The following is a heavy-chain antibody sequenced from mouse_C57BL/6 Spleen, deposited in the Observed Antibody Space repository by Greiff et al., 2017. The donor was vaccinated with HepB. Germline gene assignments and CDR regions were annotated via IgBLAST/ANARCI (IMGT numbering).Heavy chain of an antibody. Sequence: VQLQQSGAELARPGASVKLSCKASGYTFTSYGISWVKQRTGQGLEWIGEIYPRSGNTYYNEKFKGKATLTADKSSSTAYMELRSLTSEDSAVYFCARGPLGEAMDYWGQGTSVTVSS. J-gene: IGHJ4*01. CDR3: ARGPLGEAMDY. D-gene: IGHD4-1*01. CDR2: IYPRSGNT. CDR1: GYTFTSYG. V-gene: IGHV1-81*01.